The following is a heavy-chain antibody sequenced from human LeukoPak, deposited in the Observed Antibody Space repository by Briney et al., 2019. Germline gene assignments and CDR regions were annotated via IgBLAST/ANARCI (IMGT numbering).Heavy chain of an antibody. Sequence: SVKVSCKASGFAFTRSAVQWVRQTRGQGLEWIGWIVVGSGNTNYTQKFQERVTITRDMSTSTAYIELSSLRSEDTAVYYCAAARGATIELLDYWGQGTLVTVSS. CDR3: AAARGATIELLDY. CDR2: IVVGSGNT. D-gene: IGHD5-12*01. V-gene: IGHV1-58*01. J-gene: IGHJ4*02. CDR1: GFAFTRSA.